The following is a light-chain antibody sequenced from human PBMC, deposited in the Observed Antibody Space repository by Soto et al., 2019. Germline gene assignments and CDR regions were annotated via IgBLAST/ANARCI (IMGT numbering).Light chain of an antibody. V-gene: IGLV2-8*01. CDR3: QSYDRSLRGYV. J-gene: IGLJ1*01. CDR1: SSDVGGYNY. Sequence: QSALTQPPSASGSPGQSVTISCTGTSSDVGGYNYVSWYRQHPGKAPQLIIYDVNKRPSGVPDRFSGSKSGNTASLTVSGLQAEDEADYFCQSYDRSLRGYVFGTGTKLTVL. CDR2: DVN.